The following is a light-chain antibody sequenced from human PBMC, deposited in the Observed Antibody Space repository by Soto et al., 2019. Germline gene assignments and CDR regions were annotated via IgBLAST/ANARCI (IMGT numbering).Light chain of an antibody. Sequence: VLTQSPGTLSLSPGERVTLSCRASQSVDANYLAWYQQKRGQAPSLLIYGASSRATGIPDRFSGSGSGTDFTLTISRLEPEDFSVYYCQQYGTAPLTFGPGTKVDIK. CDR1: QSVDANY. CDR2: GAS. CDR3: QQYGTAPLT. J-gene: IGKJ3*01. V-gene: IGKV3-20*01.